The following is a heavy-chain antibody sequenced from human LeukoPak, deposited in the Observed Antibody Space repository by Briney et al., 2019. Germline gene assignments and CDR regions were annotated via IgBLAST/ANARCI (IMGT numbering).Heavy chain of an antibody. CDR3: ARVDYDFWSGSYYYYYYMDV. CDR1: GGSISSGSYY. CDR2: TYTSGST. J-gene: IGHJ6*03. V-gene: IGHV4-61*02. D-gene: IGHD3-3*01. Sequence: SETLSLTCTVSGGSISSGSYYWSWIRQPAGKGLEWIGRTYTSGSTNYNPSLKSRVTISVDTSKNQFSLKLSSVTAADTAVYYCARVDYDFWSGSYYYYYYMDVWGKGTTVTVSS.